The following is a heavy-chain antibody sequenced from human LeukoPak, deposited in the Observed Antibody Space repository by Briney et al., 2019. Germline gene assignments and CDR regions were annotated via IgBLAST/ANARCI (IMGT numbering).Heavy chain of an antibody. CDR2: ISWKTGNG. Sequence: GRSLRLSCAVSGFNFDDYAMHWVRQAPGRGLEWVSGISWKTGNGIYADSVKGRFTISRDNAKNSLYLQMSSLRAEDTALYYCTRRAARWQFDLWGRGTLLTVSS. J-gene: IGHJ2*01. V-gene: IGHV3-9*01. D-gene: IGHD5-24*01. CDR3: TRRAARWQFDL. CDR1: GFNFDDYA.